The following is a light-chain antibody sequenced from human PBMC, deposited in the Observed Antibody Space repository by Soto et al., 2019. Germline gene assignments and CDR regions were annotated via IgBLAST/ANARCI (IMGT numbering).Light chain of an antibody. V-gene: IGKV1-5*01. CDR3: QQYSTHST. J-gene: IGKJ2*01. Sequence: DIQMTQSPSTLSASVGDRVTITCRASQRITRWLAWYQQKPGKAPKLLIYDASNLQSGVPSRFSGSGSGTEFTLTIGSLQPDDFAIYHCQQYSTHSTFGQGTKLEIK. CDR1: QRITRW. CDR2: DAS.